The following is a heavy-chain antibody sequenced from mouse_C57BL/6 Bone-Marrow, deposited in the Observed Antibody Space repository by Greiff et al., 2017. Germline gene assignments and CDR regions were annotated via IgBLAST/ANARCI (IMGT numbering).Heavy chain of an antibody. Sequence: VQVVESGAELVRPGASVKLSCKASGYTFTDYYINWVKQRPGQGLEWIARIYPGSGNTYYNEKFKGKATLTAEKSSSTAYMQLSSLTSEDSAVYFCARSRAYYSNYFDYWGQGTTLTVSS. CDR3: ARSRAYYSNYFDY. V-gene: IGHV1-76*01. J-gene: IGHJ2*01. CDR2: IYPGSGNT. D-gene: IGHD2-5*01. CDR1: GYTFTDYY.